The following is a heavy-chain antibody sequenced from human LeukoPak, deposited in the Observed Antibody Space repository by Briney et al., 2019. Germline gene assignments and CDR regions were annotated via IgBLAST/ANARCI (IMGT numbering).Heavy chain of an antibody. CDR1: GGSLRSSGHW. CDR3: ARRGDY. D-gene: IGHD5-12*01. Sequence: PSETLSLTCTVSGGSLRSSGHWWVWIRQPAGKGLEWIGSIHYSGKVYYNPSLKSRVTTSVDTSTDQFSLRLSSATAADTAIYYCARRGDYWGQGTLVTVSS. CDR2: IHYSGKV. J-gene: IGHJ4*02. V-gene: IGHV4-39*01.